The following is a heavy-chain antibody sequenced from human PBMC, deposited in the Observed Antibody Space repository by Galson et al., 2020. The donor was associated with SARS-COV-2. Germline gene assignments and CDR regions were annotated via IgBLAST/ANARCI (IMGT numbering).Heavy chain of an antibody. V-gene: IGHV1-24*01. CDR2: FAPEAGET. Sequence: ASVKVSCKVSRYTLTELTMHWVRQAPGKGLKWMGGFAPEAGETLYAQKFQGRVTMTEATSTDPAYLELSSLSSEDTAVYYCATVPAAREYYEILTGYYKRLEYYYGMDVWGQGTTFTVSS. CDR1: RYTLTELT. D-gene: IGHD3-9*01. J-gene: IGHJ6*02. CDR3: ATVPAAREYYEILTGYYKRLEYYYGMDV.